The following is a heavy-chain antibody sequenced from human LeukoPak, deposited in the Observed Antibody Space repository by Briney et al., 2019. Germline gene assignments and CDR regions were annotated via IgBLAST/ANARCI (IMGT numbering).Heavy chain of an antibody. CDR3: AGGAYDFWSGYPY. Sequence: PSQTLSLTCTVSGGSISSGSYYWSWIRQPAGKGLEGIGRIYTSGSTNYNPSLKSRVTISVDTSKNQFSLKLSSVTAADTAVYYCAGGAYDFWSGYPYWGQGTLVTVSS. CDR1: GGSISSGSYY. J-gene: IGHJ4*02. V-gene: IGHV4-61*02. D-gene: IGHD3-3*01. CDR2: IYTSGST.